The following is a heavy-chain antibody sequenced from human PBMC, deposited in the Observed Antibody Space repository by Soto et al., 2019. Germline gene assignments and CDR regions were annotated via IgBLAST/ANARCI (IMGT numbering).Heavy chain of an antibody. CDR2: TGAFNGDP. D-gene: IGHD2-21*02. CDR3: ARDLRSVTADAYDI. Sequence: GASVKVSCKASGYIFTSYGITWVRQAPGQGLEWMGWTGAFNGDPKYAQKFQGRVTMTTDTSTNTAYMELRSLRSDDTAVYYCARDLRSVTADAYDIWGQGTMVTVSS. J-gene: IGHJ3*02. V-gene: IGHV1-18*01. CDR1: GYIFTSYG.